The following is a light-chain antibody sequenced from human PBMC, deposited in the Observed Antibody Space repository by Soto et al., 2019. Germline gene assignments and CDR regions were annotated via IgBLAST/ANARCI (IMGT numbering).Light chain of an antibody. J-gene: IGKJ2*01. CDR1: QTIYTN. CDR2: SAS. V-gene: IGKV3-15*01. CDR3: QQFDSCPYT. Sequence: EIVMTQSPATLSMSPGERDTLSCRASQTIYTNLAWYQQKPGQAPRLLIYSASSRASGIPARFSGSGSGTEFTLTVSSLQSEDSAVYYCQQFDSCPYTFGQGTKLEIK.